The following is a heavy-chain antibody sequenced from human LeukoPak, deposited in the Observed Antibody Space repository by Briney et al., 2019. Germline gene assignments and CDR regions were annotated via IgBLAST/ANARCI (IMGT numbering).Heavy chain of an antibody. V-gene: IGHV3-30-3*01. Sequence: PGRSLRLSCAASGFTSSSYAMHWVRQAPGKGLEWVAVISYDGSNKYYADSVKGRFTISRDNSKNTLYLQMNSLRAEDTAVYYRARDRGGATYDYWGQGTLVTVSS. CDR3: ARDRGGATYDY. CDR2: ISYDGSNK. J-gene: IGHJ4*02. CDR1: GFTSSSYA. D-gene: IGHD1-26*01.